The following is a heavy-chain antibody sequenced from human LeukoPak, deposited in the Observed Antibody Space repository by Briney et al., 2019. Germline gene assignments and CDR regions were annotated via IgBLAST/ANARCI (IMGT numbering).Heavy chain of an antibody. D-gene: IGHD6-6*01. CDR3: ASLSVAARPSVDY. V-gene: IGHV1-69*05. J-gene: IGHJ4*02. CDR2: IIPIFGTA. Sequence: ASVKVSCKASGGTFSSYAISWVRQAPGQGLEWMGGIIPIFGTANYAQKFQGRVTITTDESTSTAYMELSSLRSEDTAVYYYASLSVAARPSVDYWGQGTLVTVSS. CDR1: GGTFSSYA.